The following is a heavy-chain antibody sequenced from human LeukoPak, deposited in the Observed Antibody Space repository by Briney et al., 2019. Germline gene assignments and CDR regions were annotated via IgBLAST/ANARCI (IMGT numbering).Heavy chain of an antibody. Sequence: GGSLRLSCGASGFTFSSYAMSWVRQAPGKGLEWVSAISGSGGSTYYADSVKGRFTISRDNSKNTLYLQMNSPRAEDTAVYYCAKLEGRSMIVGYFQHWGQGTLVTVSS. D-gene: IGHD3-22*01. CDR3: AKLEGRSMIVGYFQH. CDR2: ISGSGGST. V-gene: IGHV3-23*01. J-gene: IGHJ1*01. CDR1: GFTFSSYA.